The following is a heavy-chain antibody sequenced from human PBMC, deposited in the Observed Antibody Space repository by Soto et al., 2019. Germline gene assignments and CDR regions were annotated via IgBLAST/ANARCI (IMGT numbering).Heavy chain of an antibody. CDR1: GFTFSSYG. V-gene: IGHV3-33*01. CDR3: ARAFLRGSGATIDY. Sequence: QVQLVESGGGVVQPGRSLRLSCEVSGFTFSSYGMQWVRQAPGKGLEWVASIWYDGTNKYYTDSVKGRFTISRNNSKSTLYLQMNSLRAEETAIYYCARAFLRGSGATIDYWGQGRLVTVS. D-gene: IGHD3-10*01. J-gene: IGHJ4*02. CDR2: IWYDGTNK.